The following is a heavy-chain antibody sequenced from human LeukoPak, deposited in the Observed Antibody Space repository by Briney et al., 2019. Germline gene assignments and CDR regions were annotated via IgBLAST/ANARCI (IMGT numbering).Heavy chain of an antibody. CDR3: ARETSDGGWYHDY. V-gene: IGHV4-59*11. Sequence: SETLSLTCTVSGGSMTSHYWSWIRQSSGKGLEWIGYIYYSGTTTYNPSLKSRVTISIDTSENQFFLKLSSITAADTAVYYCARETSDGGWYHDYWGQGILVTVSS. CDR1: GGSMTSHY. CDR2: IYYSGTT. D-gene: IGHD6-19*01. J-gene: IGHJ4*02.